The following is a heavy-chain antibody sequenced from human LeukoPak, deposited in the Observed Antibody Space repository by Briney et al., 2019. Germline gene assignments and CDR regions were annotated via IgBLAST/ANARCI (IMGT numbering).Heavy chain of an antibody. V-gene: IGHV3-73*01. CDR1: GFTFSGSA. D-gene: IGHD3-3*01. CDR2: IRSKANSYAT. Sequence: GGSLRLSCAASGFTFSGSAMHWVRQASGKVLEWVGRIRSKANSYATAYAASVKGRFTISRDDSKNTAYLQMNSLKTEDTAVYYCTTDRITIFGVVSPPAYYYMDVWGKGTTVTVSS. CDR3: TTDRITIFGVVSPPAYYYMDV. J-gene: IGHJ6*03.